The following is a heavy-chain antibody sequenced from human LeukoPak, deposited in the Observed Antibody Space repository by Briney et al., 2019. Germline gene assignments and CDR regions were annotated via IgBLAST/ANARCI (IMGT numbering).Heavy chain of an antibody. CDR2: IHTSGST. CDR3: ARWGYSSSSPSYYYYMDV. Sequence: SQTLSLTRTVSGGSISSGSYYWSWIRQPAGKGLEWIGRIHTSGSTNYNPSLKSRVTISGDTSKNQFSLKLSSVAAADTAVYYCARWGYSSSSPSYYYYMDVWGKGTTVTVSS. J-gene: IGHJ6*03. CDR1: GGSISSGSYY. D-gene: IGHD6-6*01. V-gene: IGHV4-61*02.